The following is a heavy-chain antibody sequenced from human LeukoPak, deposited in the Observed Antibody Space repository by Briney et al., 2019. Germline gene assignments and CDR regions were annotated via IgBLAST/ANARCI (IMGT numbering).Heavy chain of an antibody. CDR3: ARAWAAAGTQWFDP. Sequence: PGRSLRLSCAASGFTFSSYAMHWVRQAPGKGLEWVAVISYDGSNKYYADSVKGRFTISRDNSKSTLYLQMNSLRAEDTAVYYCARAWAAAGTQWFDPWGQGTLVTVSS. D-gene: IGHD6-13*01. V-gene: IGHV3-30-3*01. CDR1: GFTFSSYA. CDR2: ISYDGSNK. J-gene: IGHJ5*02.